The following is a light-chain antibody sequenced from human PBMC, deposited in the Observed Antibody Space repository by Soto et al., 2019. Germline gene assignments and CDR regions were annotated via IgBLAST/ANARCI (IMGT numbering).Light chain of an antibody. V-gene: IGKV3-20*01. J-gene: IGKJ1*01. CDR2: GAS. CDR1: QSVSSSY. CDR3: QQYGSSRWT. Sequence: EIVLTQSPDTLSLSPGERATLSCRASQSVSSSYLAWYQQNRGQAPRLLIYGASSRATGIPDRFSGSGSGTDFTLTISRLEPEDFAVYYCQQYGSSRWTFGQGTKVEIK.